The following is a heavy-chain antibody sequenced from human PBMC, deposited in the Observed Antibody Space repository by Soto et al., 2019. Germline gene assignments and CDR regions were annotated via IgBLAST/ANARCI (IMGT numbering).Heavy chain of an antibody. CDR1: GYSISSGYY. V-gene: IGHV4-38-2*01. Sequence: SETLSLTCAVSGYSISSGYYWGWIRQPPGKGLEWIGSIYHSGSTYYNPSLKSRVTISVDTSKNQFSLKLSSVTAADTAVYYCARVGIAAAGHFHYWGQGTMVTVYS. CDR3: ARVGIAAAGHFHY. J-gene: IGHJ4*02. CDR2: IYHSGST. D-gene: IGHD6-13*01.